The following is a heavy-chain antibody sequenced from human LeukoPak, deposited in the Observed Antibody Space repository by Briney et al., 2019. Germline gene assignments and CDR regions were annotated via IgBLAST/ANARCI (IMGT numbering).Heavy chain of an antibody. CDR1: AFAFSSYN. CDR2: ISSSGTYI. J-gene: IGHJ4*02. CDR3: ARDHGSYRPIDY. Sequence: GGSLRLSCAGSAFAFSSYNMNWVRQAPGKGLEWVSSISSSGTYIYYADSVKGRFTISRDNDKNSVYLQMNSLRVEDTAVYYCARDHGSYRPIDYWGQGTLVTVSS. D-gene: IGHD3-10*01. V-gene: IGHV3-21*01.